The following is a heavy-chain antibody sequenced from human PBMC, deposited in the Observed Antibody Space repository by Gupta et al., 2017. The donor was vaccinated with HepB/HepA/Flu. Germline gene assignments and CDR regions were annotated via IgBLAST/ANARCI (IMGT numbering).Heavy chain of an antibody. CDR3: ARRVSRALGHCSSPICYTDY. D-gene: IGHD2-2*02. Sequence: QLHLQESGPGLVKPSETLSLTCTVSGGSISSGDYFWGWIRQPPEMGLEWIGNIYYSGNTYYNPSLKSRVTISVDASNNQFFLQLSSVTAADTAVYYCARRVSRALGHCSSPICYTDYWGQGTLVTVSS. V-gene: IGHV4-39*01. J-gene: IGHJ4*02. CDR1: GGSISSGDYF. CDR2: IYYSGNT.